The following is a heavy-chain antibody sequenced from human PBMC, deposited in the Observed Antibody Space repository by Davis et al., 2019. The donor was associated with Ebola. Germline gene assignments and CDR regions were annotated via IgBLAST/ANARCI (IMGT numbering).Heavy chain of an antibody. V-gene: IGHV3-9*01. CDR1: GFTFDDYA. Sequence: GGSLRLSCAASGFTFDDYAMHWVRQAPGKGLEWVSGISWNSGSIGYADSVKGRFTISRDNAKNSLYLQMNSLRAEDTALYYCAKEVYSGRYFFVLSDAFDIWGQGTMVTVSS. CDR3: AKEVYSGRYFFVLSDAFDI. CDR2: ISWNSGSI. J-gene: IGHJ3*02. D-gene: IGHD1-26*01.